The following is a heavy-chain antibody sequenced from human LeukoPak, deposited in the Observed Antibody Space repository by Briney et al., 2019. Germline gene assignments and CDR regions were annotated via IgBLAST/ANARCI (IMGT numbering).Heavy chain of an antibody. J-gene: IGHJ6*02. V-gene: IGHV4-39*01. Sequence: PSETLSLTCTVSGVSIDISSYYWGWIRQPPGKGLEWIGSIYYTGNTYYKPSLESRVTISVDTSKNQFSLKLSSVTAADTAVYYCARGGVSSGWAYYYYYYAMDVWGQGTTVTVSS. CDR1: GVSIDISSYY. D-gene: IGHD6-19*01. CDR2: IYYTGNT. CDR3: ARGGVSSGWAYYYYYYAMDV.